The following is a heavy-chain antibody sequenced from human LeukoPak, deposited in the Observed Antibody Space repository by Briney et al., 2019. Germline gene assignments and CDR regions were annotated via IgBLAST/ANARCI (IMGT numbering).Heavy chain of an antibody. V-gene: IGHV4-31*03. J-gene: IGHJ4*02. CDR2: IYYSGST. CDR3: ARVNTSCVDY. CDR1: GGSISSGGYY. D-gene: IGHD2-2*01. Sequence: SQTLSLTCTVSGGSISSGGYYWSWIRQHPGKGLEWFGYIYYSGSTYYNPSLKSRVTISVDTSKNQFSLKLSSVTAADTAVYYCARVNTSCVDYWGQGTLVTVSS.